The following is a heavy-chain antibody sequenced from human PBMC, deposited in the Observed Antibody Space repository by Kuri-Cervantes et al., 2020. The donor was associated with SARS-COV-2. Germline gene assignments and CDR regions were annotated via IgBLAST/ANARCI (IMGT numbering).Heavy chain of an antibody. Sequence: GGSLRLSCAAFGFTFSSYSMHWVRQAPGKGLEWVAVISYDGSNKYYADSVKGRFTISRDNSKNTLYLQMNSLRAEDTAVYYCAVTVTRPPYWGRGTLVTVSS. D-gene: IGHD4-17*01. CDR2: ISYDGSNK. CDR1: GFTFSSYS. J-gene: IGHJ4*02. CDR3: AVTVTRPPY. V-gene: IGHV3-30*03.